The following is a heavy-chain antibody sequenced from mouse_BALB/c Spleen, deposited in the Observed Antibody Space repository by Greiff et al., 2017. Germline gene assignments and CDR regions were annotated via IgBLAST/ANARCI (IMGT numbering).Heavy chain of an antibody. CDR1: GYAFTNYL. Sequence: QVQLQQSGAELVRPGTSVKVSCKASGYAFTNYLIEWVKQRPGQGLEWIGVINPGSGGTNYNEKFKGKATLTADKSSSTAYMQLSSLTSDDSAVYFCAREGAMDYWGQGTSVTVSS. CDR2: INPGSGGT. V-gene: IGHV1-54*01. CDR3: AREGAMDY. J-gene: IGHJ4*01.